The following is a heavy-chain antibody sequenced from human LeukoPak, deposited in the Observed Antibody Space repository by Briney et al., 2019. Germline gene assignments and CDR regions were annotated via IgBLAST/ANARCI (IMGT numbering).Heavy chain of an antibody. CDR1: GYTFTSYD. CDR2: MNPNSGNT. CDR3: ARGHVIAAAVS. J-gene: IGHJ4*02. D-gene: IGHD6-13*01. Sequence: ASVKVPCKASGYTFTSYDINWVRQATGQGLEWMGWMNPNSGNTGYAQKFQGRVTMTRNTSVSTAYMELSSLRSEDTAVYYCARGHVIAAAVSWGQGTLVTVSS. V-gene: IGHV1-8*01.